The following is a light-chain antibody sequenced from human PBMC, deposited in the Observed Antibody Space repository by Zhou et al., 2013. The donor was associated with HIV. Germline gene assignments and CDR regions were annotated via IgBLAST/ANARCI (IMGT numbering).Light chain of an antibody. J-gene: IGKJ1*01. V-gene: IGKV1-6*01. Sequence: AIQMTQSPSSLSASVGDRVTMTCRSSQAIGHDLGWYQQKPGTAPKLLIYAASTLESGVPSRFSGSGSGTDFTLTISSLQPEDFATYFCLQDFTYPRTFGPGTKVEIK. CDR1: QAIGHD. CDR2: AAS. CDR3: LQDFTYPRT.